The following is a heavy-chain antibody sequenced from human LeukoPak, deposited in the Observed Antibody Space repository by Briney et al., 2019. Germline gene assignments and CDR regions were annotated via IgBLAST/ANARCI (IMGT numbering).Heavy chain of an antibody. Sequence: GGSLRLSCAASGFTLSSYAMSWVRQAPGKGLEWVSSISASGGSTNYADSVKGRFTISRDNSTNTLYLQINSLRAEDTAVYYCAKDLYGILTGYLDYWGQGTLVTVSS. CDR2: ISASGGST. V-gene: IGHV3-23*01. CDR3: AKDLYGILTGYLDY. CDR1: GFTLSSYA. J-gene: IGHJ4*02. D-gene: IGHD3-9*01.